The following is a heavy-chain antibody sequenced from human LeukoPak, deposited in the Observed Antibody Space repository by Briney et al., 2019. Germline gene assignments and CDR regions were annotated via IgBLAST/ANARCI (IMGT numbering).Heavy chain of an antibody. Sequence: PGGSLRLSCAASGLTLSNYWMSWVRQAPGQGLEWMGWISAYNGNTDYPQNLQGRVTLTTDTSTSTAYMELRSLRSDDTAVYYCARDTYTTVTAMGVWGKGTTVIVSS. J-gene: IGHJ6*03. V-gene: IGHV1-18*01. CDR1: GLTLSNYW. D-gene: IGHD4-17*01. CDR3: ARDTYTTVTAMGV. CDR2: ISAYNGNT.